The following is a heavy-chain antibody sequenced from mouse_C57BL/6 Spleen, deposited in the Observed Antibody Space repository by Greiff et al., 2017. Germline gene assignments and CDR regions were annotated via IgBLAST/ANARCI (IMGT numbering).Heavy chain of an antibody. CDR2: IYPRSGNT. D-gene: IGHD4-1*02. CDR1: GYTFTSYG. J-gene: IGHJ4*01. Sequence: QVQLKESGAELARPGASVKLSCKASGYTFTSYGISWVKQRTGQGLEWIGEIYPRSGNTYYNEKFKGKATLTADKSSSTAYMELRSLTSEDSAVYFCAQAVSTGRAMDYWGQGTSVTVSS. V-gene: IGHV1-81*01. CDR3: AQAVSTGRAMDY.